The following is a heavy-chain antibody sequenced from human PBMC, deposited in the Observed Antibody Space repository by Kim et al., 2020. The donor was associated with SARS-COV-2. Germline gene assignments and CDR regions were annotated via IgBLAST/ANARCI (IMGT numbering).Heavy chain of an antibody. Sequence: GGSLRLSCAASGFTFGDYAMHWVRQAPGKGLEWVSGISWNSGSIGYADSVKGRFTISRDNAKNSLYLQMSSLRAEDTALYYCASYYYGSGTYGMDVWGQGTTVTVSS. V-gene: IGHV3-9*01. CDR3: ASYYYGSGTYGMDV. CDR1: GFTFGDYA. J-gene: IGHJ6*02. CDR2: ISWNSGSI. D-gene: IGHD3-10*01.